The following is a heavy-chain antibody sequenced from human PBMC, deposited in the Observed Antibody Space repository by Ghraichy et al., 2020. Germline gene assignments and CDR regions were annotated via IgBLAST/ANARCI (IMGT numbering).Heavy chain of an antibody. V-gene: IGHV5-51*01. J-gene: IGHJ4*02. CDR1: GYNFASYW. D-gene: IGHD3-3*01. CDR3: ARNSQRSYWSGYYPFDY. Sequence: GESLNISCKGSGYNFASYWIGWVRQMPGKGLEWMGIIWPGDSDSRYSPSFQGQVTISVDKSISTAYLQWSSLKASDTAMYYCARNSQRSYWSGYYPFDYWGQGTLVTVSS. CDR2: IWPGDSDS.